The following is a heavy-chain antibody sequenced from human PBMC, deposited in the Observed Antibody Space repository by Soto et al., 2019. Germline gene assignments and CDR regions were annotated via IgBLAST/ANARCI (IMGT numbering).Heavy chain of an antibody. D-gene: IGHD2-15*01. V-gene: IGHV4-31*03. CDR3: ARNCGGSCSDYYYYGMDV. CDR2: IYYSGST. Sequence: PSETLSLTCTVSGGSISSGGYYWSWIRQHPGKGLEWIGYIYYSGSTYYNPSLKSRVTISADTSKNQFSLKLSSVTAADTAVYYCARNCGGSCSDYYYYGMDVWGQGTTVTVSS. J-gene: IGHJ6*02. CDR1: GGSISSGGYY.